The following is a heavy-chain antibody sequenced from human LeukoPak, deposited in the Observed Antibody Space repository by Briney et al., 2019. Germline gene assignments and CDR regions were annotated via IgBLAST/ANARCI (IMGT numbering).Heavy chain of an antibody. CDR3: ARRTGTTISWFDP. Sequence: GGSLRLSCAASGFTFSSYEMNWVRQAPGKGLEWVSYISSSGSTIYYADSVKGRFTISRDSAKNSLYLQMNSLRAEDTAVYYCARRTGTTISWFDPWGQGTLVTVSS. CDR2: ISSSGSTI. V-gene: IGHV3-48*03. J-gene: IGHJ5*02. D-gene: IGHD1-7*01. CDR1: GFTFSSYE.